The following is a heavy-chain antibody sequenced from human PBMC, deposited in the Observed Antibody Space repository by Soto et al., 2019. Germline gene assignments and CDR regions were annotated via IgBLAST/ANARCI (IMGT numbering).Heavy chain of an antibody. Sequence: SVKVSCKACGCTFSSYAISWVRQAPGQGLEWMGGIIPIFGTANYAQKFQGRVTITADESTSTAYMELSSLRSEDTAVYYCARKTLASEQNWFEAWGQGTLVNVSS. CDR1: GCTFSSYA. D-gene: IGHD6-6*01. J-gene: IGHJ5*02. V-gene: IGHV1-69*13. CDR2: IIPIFGTA. CDR3: ARKTLASEQNWFEA.